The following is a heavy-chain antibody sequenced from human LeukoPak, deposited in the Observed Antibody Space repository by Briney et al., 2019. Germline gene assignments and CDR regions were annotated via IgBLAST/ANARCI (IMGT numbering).Heavy chain of an antibody. Sequence: GGSLRLSCAASGFTFSRYWMHWVRQAPGKGLVWVSRINTDGWSTSYADSVKGRFTISRDNAKSTLYLQMNSLRAEDTALYYCARDSFEAGIYYGMDVWGQGTTVTVSS. V-gene: IGHV3-74*01. D-gene: IGHD6-13*01. J-gene: IGHJ6*02. CDR1: GFTFSRYW. CDR2: INTDGWST. CDR3: ARDSFEAGIYYGMDV.